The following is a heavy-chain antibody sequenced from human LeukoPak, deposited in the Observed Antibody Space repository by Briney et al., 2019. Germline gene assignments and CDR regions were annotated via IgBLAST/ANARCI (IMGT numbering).Heavy chain of an antibody. Sequence: SETLSLTCTVSGGSISSSSYYWGWIRQPPGKGLEWIGSIYYSGSTYYNPSLKSRVTISVDTSKNQSSLKLSSVTAADTAVYYCARASHYSTYSYYYYMDVWGKGTTVTVSS. CDR1: GGSISSSSYY. CDR3: ARASHYSTYSYYYYMDV. D-gene: IGHD4-11*01. CDR2: IYYSGST. J-gene: IGHJ6*03. V-gene: IGHV4-39*01.